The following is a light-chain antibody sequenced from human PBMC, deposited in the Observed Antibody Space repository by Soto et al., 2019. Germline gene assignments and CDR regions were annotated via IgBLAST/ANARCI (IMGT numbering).Light chain of an antibody. CDR3: QQYNNWPRT. CDR1: QSVSRSY. CDR2: GAS. Sequence: EIALTRSPGTLSVSPRVRPTFCCRSSQSVSRSYLGWYQQKPGQAPRLLMYGASIRAAGVPDRFSGSGSGTDFTLTISSLEPEDFAVYYCQQYNNWPRTFGQGTKVDIK. V-gene: IGKV3-20*01. J-gene: IGKJ1*01.